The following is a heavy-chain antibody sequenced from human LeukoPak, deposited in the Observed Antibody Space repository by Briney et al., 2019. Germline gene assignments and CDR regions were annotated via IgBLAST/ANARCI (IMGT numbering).Heavy chain of an antibody. CDR2: IYSGGNT. J-gene: IGHJ4*02. Sequence: PGGSLRLSCTVSGFTVSSNSMSWVRQAPGKGLEWVSFIYSGGNTHYSDSVKGRFTISRDNAKNSLYLQMNSLRAEDTAVYYCAREVRAYGGYSQSDYWGQGTLVTVSS. CDR1: GFTVSSNS. V-gene: IGHV3-53*01. D-gene: IGHD5-12*01. CDR3: AREVRAYGGYSQSDY.